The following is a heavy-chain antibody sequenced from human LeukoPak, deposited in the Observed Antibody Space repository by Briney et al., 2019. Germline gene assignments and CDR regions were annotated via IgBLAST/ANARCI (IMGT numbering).Heavy chain of an antibody. V-gene: IGHV1-2*02. J-gene: IGHJ5*02. CDR2: INPNSGGT. CDR3: ARIPFTMVRGWFDP. D-gene: IGHD3-10*01. Sequence: GASVKVSCKASGYTFTGYYMHWVRQAPGQGLEWMGWINPNSGGTNYAQKFQGRVTMTRDTSISTAYMELSRLRSDDTAVYYCARIPFTMVRGWFDPWGQGTLVTVSS. CDR1: GYTFTGYY.